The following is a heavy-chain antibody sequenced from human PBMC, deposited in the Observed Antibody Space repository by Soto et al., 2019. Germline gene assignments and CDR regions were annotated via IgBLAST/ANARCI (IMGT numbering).Heavy chain of an antibody. D-gene: IGHD6-6*01. CDR1: GFTFRNHA. CDR3: ARDQGVVIIKDH. J-gene: IGHJ4*02. CDR2: IWYDGTSK. V-gene: IGHV3-33*08. Sequence: QVQLVESGGGVVQPGRSLRLSCAASGFTFRNHAMHWVRQAPGKGLEWVGLIWYDGTSKYYADSVKGRFTISREKSKNTLYREMNSLRVEDTAIYYCARDQGVVIIKDHWGQGTLVTVSS.